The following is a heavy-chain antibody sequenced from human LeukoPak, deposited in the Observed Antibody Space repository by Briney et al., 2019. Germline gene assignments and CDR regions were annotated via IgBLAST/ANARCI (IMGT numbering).Heavy chain of an antibody. V-gene: IGHV3-9*01. J-gene: IGHJ4*02. CDR3: AKGYCSSISCHADY. CDR1: GFTFDDYA. CDR2: ISWNRGSI. D-gene: IGHD2-2*01. Sequence: PGGSLRLSCAASGFTFDDYAMDWVRQAPGKGLEGVSGISWNRGSIGYADSVKGRFTISRDNAKMSLYLQMNSLRAEDTALYYCAKGYCSSISCHADYWGQGTLVTASS.